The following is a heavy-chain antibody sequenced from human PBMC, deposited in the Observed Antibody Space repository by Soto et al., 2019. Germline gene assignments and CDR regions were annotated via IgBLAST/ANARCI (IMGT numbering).Heavy chain of an antibody. J-gene: IGHJ5*02. V-gene: IGHV1-24*01. CDR3: ATAVYCSSTSCPNNWFDP. D-gene: IGHD2-2*01. Sequence: SVKVSCKVSGYTLTELSMHWVRQAPGKGLEWMGGFDPEDGETIYAQKFQGRVTMTEDTSTDTAYMELSSLRSEDTAVYYCATAVYCSSTSCPNNWFDPWGQGTLVTVSS. CDR1: GYTLTELS. CDR2: FDPEDGET.